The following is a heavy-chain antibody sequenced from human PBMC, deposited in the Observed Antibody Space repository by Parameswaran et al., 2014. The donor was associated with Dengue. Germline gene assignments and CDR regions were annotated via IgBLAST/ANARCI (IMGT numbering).Heavy chain of an antibody. Sequence: WVRQAPGQGLEWMGWINTNTGNPTYAQGFTGRFVFSLDTSVSTAYLQICSLKAEDTAVYYCARGSTIAARSVLGYWGQGTLVTVSS. CDR2: INTNTGNP. J-gene: IGHJ4*02. V-gene: IGHV7-4-1*01. D-gene: IGHD6-6*01. CDR3: ARGSTIAARSVLGY.